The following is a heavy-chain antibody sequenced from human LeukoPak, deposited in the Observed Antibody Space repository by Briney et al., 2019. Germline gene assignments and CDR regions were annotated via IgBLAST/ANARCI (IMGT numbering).Heavy chain of an antibody. V-gene: IGHV3-33*01. CDR2: IWYDGSNK. CDR3: ARGRASVTGAIDAFHI. Sequence: GGSLRLSCAASGFTFSSYGMHWVRQAPGKGLEWVAVIWYDGSNKYYADSVKGRFTISRDNSKNTLYLQMNSLRAEDTAVYYCARGRASVTGAIDAFHIWGQGTMVTVSS. CDR1: GFTFSSYG. D-gene: IGHD7-27*01. J-gene: IGHJ3*02.